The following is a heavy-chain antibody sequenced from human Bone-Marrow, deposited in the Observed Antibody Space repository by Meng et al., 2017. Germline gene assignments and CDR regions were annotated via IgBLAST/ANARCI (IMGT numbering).Heavy chain of an antibody. CDR1: GFTFSSYA. CDR2: ISYDGSNK. J-gene: IGHJ4*02. V-gene: IGHV3-30*04. Sequence: GESLKISCAASGFTFSSYAMHWVRQAPGKGLEWVAVISYDGSNKYYADSVKGRFTISRDNSKNTLYLQMNSLRAEDTAVYYCARVIVYPKNDYFDYWGQGTLVTVSS. CDR3: ARVIVYPKNDYFDY. D-gene: IGHD2-15*01.